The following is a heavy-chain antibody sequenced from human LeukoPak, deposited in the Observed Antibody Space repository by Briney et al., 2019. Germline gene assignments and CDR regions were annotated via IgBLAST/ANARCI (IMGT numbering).Heavy chain of an antibody. V-gene: IGHV4-59*08. CDR2: IYYSGST. D-gene: IGHD2-15*01. CDR1: GGSISGYC. Sequence: PSETLSLICTVSGGSISGYCWSWIRQPPGKGLEWIGYIYYSGSTNYNPSLKSRITISVDTSNNHFSLKLSSVTAADTAVYFCARHIVGGFDPWGQETLVTVSS. J-gene: IGHJ5*02. CDR3: ARHIVGGFDP.